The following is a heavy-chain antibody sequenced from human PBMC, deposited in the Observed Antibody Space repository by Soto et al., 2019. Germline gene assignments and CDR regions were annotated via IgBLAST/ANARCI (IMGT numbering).Heavy chain of an antibody. J-gene: IGHJ4*03. V-gene: IGHV1-2*04. CDR2: INPNSGGT. D-gene: IGHD3-22*01. Sequence: GASVKVSCKASGYTFTGYYMHWVRQAPGQGLEWMGWINPNSGGTNYAQKFQGWVTMTRDTSISTAYMELSRLRSDDTAVYYCARGGDSSGYYPSDYWGQGTTVTVSS. CDR1: GYTFTGYY. CDR3: ARGGDSSGYYPSDY.